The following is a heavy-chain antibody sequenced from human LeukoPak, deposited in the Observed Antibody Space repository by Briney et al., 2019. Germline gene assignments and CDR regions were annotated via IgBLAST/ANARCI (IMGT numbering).Heavy chain of an antibody. CDR1: GYTFTSYY. CDR3: AREEWVDSSGYPIDY. Sequence: ASVKVSCKASGYTFTSYYRHWVRQAPGQGLEWMGIINPSGGSTSYAQKFQGRVTMTRDTSTSTVYMELSSLRSEDTAVYYCAREEWVDSSGYPIDYWGQGTLVTVSS. J-gene: IGHJ4*02. D-gene: IGHD3-22*01. CDR2: INPSGGST. V-gene: IGHV1-46*01.